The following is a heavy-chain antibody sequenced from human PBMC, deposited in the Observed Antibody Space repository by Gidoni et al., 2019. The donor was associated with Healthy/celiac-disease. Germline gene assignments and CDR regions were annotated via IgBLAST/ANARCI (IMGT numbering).Heavy chain of an antibody. J-gene: IGHJ4*02. V-gene: IGHV3-30*18. D-gene: IGHD1-1*01. CDR2: ISYDGSNK. CDR3: AKGLGNPNEY. Sequence: QVQLVESGGGVVQPGRSLRLSCAASGFTFSSYGMHWVRQAPGKGLEWVAVISYDGSNKYYADSVKGRFTISRDNSKNTLYLQMNSLRAEDTAVYYCAKGLGNPNEYWGQGTLVTVSS. CDR1: GFTFSSYG.